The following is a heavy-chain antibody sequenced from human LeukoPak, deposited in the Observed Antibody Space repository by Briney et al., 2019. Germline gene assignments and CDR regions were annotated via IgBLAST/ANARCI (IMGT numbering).Heavy chain of an antibody. Sequence: PGRSLRLSCAASGFTFDDYAMHWVRQAPGKGLEWVSGISWNSGSIGYADSVKGRFTISRDNAKNPLYLQMNSLRAEDMALYYCAKDGGRGSSSYYYYMDVWGKGTTVTVSS. D-gene: IGHD2-2*01. V-gene: IGHV3-9*03. CDR3: AKDGGRGSSSYYYYMDV. CDR2: ISWNSGSI. CDR1: GFTFDDYA. J-gene: IGHJ6*03.